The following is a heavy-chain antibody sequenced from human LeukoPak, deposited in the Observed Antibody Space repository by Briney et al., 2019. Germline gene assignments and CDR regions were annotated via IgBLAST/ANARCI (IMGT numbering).Heavy chain of an antibody. CDR3: AREAQQLDVGGGFDY. CDR1: GGTFSSYA. V-gene: IGHV1-69*04. Sequence: SVKVSCKASGGTFSSYAISWVRQAPGQGLEWMGRIIPILGIANYAQKFQGRVTITADKSTSTAYMELSSLRSEDTAVYYCAREAQQLDVGGGFDYWGQGTLVTVSS. J-gene: IGHJ4*02. D-gene: IGHD6-13*01. CDR2: IIPILGIA.